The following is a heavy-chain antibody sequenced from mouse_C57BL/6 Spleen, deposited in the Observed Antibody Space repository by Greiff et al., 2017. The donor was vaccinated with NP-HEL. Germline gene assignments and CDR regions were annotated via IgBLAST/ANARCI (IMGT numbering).Heavy chain of an antibody. V-gene: IGHV2-9-1*01. CDR2: IWTGGGT. J-gene: IGHJ1*03. CDR1: GFSLTSYA. Sequence: VMLVESGPGLVAPSHCLSITCTVSGFSLTSYAISWVRQPPGKGLEWLGVIWTGGGTNYNSALKSRLSISKDNSKSQVFLKMNSLQTDDTARYYCARNSVDYGSSYWYFDVWGTGTTVTVSS. D-gene: IGHD1-1*01. CDR3: ARNSVDYGSSYWYFDV.